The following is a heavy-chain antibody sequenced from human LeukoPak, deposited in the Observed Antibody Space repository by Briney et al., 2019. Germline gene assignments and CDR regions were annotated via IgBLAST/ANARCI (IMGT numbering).Heavy chain of an antibody. CDR1: GYSSTKYW. V-gene: IGHV5-51*01. Sequence: GEALKISCKGSGYSSTKYWIGWVRQMPGKGLEWMGIVYLDDSDIKYSPSFEGQVTISADKSISTAYLQWTSLRASDSAIYYCARHSGYYSEHYFDNWGQRTLVTVSS. CDR2: VYLDDSDI. CDR3: ARHSGYYSEHYFDN. D-gene: IGHD3-22*01. J-gene: IGHJ4*02.